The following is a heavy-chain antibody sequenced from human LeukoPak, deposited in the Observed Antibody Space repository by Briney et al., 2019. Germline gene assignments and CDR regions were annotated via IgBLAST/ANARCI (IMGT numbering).Heavy chain of an antibody. V-gene: IGHV3-11*04. Sequence: LSLTCAVYGGSFSGYYWSWIRQPPGKGLEWVSAISSSSSTIYYADSVKGRFTISRDNAKNSLYLQMNSLRDEDTAVYYCARKTIFAFDYWGQGTLVTVSS. CDR3: ARKTIFAFDY. D-gene: IGHD3-3*01. J-gene: IGHJ4*02. CDR2: ISSSSSTI. CDR1: GGSFSGYY.